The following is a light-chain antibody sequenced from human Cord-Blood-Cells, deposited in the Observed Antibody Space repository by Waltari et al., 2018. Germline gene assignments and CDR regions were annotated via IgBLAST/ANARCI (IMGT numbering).Light chain of an antibody. CDR2: DVS. Sequence: QSALTQPASVSGSLGQSITISCTVTSSDVGGFNYVSWYQQHPGEAPKLMMYDVSNRPSGVSNRFSGSKSGNTASLTISGLQAEDEADYYCSTYTSSSTVVFGGGPKLPAL. J-gene: IGLJ2*01. CDR3: STYTSSSTVV. V-gene: IGLV2-14*01. CDR1: SSDVGGFNY.